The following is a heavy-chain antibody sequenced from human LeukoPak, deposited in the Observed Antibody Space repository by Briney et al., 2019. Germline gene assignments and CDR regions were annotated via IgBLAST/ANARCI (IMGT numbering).Heavy chain of an antibody. D-gene: IGHD2-2*01. CDR1: GGSFSGYY. CDR2: INHSGST. CDR3: ARRRAPRSTSQYYYYYMDV. Sequence: SETLSLTCAVYGGSFSGYYWSWIRQPPGKGLEWIGEINHSGSTNYNPSLKSRVTISVDTSKNQFSLKLSSVTAADTAVYYCARRRAPRSTSQYYYYYMDVWGKGTMVTVSS. V-gene: IGHV4-34*01. J-gene: IGHJ6*03.